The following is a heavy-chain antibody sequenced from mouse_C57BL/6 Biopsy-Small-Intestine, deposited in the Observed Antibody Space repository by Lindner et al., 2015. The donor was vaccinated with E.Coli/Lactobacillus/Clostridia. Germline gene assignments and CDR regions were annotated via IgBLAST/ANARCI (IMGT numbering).Heavy chain of an antibody. CDR3: ARWYGYPYAMDY. Sequence: VQLQESGPELVKPGASVKISCKASGYSFTDYNMNWVKQSPEKSLEWIGEINPSTGGTTYNQKFKAKATLTVDKSSSTAYMQLKSLTSEDSAVYYCARWYGYPYAMDYWGQGTSVTVSS. CDR1: GYSFTDYN. CDR2: INPSTGGT. V-gene: IGHV1-42*01. D-gene: IGHD2-2*01. J-gene: IGHJ4*01.